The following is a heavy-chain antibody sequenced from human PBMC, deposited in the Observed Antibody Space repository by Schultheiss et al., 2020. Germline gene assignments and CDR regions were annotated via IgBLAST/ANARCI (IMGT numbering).Heavy chain of an antibody. V-gene: IGHV1-2*02. CDR3: ARGTAFDD. CDR1: GYTFTGYF. Sequence: ASVKVSCKTSGYTFTGYFLHWVRQAPGQGLEWMGWINPNSGVTDYAQKFQGRVTMTRDTTISTAYMELSRLRFDDTAVYYCARGTAFDDWGQGTLVTASS. J-gene: IGHJ4*02. CDR2: INPNSGVT. D-gene: IGHD5-18*01.